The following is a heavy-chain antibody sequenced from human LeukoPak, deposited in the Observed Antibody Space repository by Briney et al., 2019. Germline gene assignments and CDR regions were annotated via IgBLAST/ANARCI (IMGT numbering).Heavy chain of an antibody. CDR2: MSSNGGST. V-gene: IGHV3-64*01. Sequence: PGGSLRLSCAASGFTFSSYAMHGVRQSPGKGLEYVSAMSSNGGSTYYANSVQGRFTISRDNYKNTLYLQMGSLRAEDMAVYYCARKDFDYWGQGTLVTVSS. CDR3: ARKDFDY. J-gene: IGHJ4*02. CDR1: GFTFSSYA.